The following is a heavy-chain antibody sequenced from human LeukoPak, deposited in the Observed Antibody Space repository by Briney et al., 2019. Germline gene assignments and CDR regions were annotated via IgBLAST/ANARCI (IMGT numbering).Heavy chain of an antibody. J-gene: IGHJ6*02. V-gene: IGHV3-23*01. CDR1: GFTFSSYG. CDR3: AKEPAQYYNSGNYYHYGMDV. CDR2: ISGSGGRI. Sequence: GGSLRLSCAASGFTFSSYGMIWVRQAPGKGLEWVAVISGSGGRIDYADSVKGRFTISRDNFGNTLSLQMNGLRAEDTAVYYCAKEPAQYYNSGNYYHYGMDVWGQGTTVTVSS. D-gene: IGHD3-10*01.